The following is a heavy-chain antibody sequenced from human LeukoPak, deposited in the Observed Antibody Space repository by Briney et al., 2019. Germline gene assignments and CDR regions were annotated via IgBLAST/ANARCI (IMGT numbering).Heavy chain of an antibody. D-gene: IGHD2-21*02. J-gene: IGHJ3*02. CDR2: IYYSGST. V-gene: IGHV4-39*07. CDR3: ARTPAYCGGDCYRAHDAFDI. CDR1: GGSISSSSYY. Sequence: SETLSLTCTVSGGSISSSSYYWGWIRQPPGKGLEWIGSIYYSGSTYYNPSLKSRVTISVDTSKNQFSLKLSSVTAADTAVYYCARTPAYCGGDCYRAHDAFDIWGQGTMVTVSS.